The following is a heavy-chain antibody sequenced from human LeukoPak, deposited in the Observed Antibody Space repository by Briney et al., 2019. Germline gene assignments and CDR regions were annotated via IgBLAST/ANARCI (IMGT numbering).Heavy chain of an antibody. J-gene: IGHJ4*02. D-gene: IGHD1-7*01. CDR1: GVSISIYY. CDR3: VRDRELNY. CDR2: IYNSGST. Sequence: AETLSLTCTVSGVSISIYYWSWIRQPPGKGLEWIGYIYNSGSTNYNPSLKSRATISADTSKNQFSLKLSSVTAADTAVYYCVRDRELNYWGQGTLVTVPS. V-gene: IGHV4-59*01.